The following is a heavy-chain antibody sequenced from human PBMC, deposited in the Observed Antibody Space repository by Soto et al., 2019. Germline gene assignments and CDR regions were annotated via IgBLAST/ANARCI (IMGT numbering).Heavy chain of an antibody. Sequence: PGGSLRLSCAASGFTFSSYAMSWVRQAPGKGLEWVSAISGSGGSTYYADSVKGRFTISRDNSKNTLYLQMNSLRAEDTAVYYCAKDLADQDCSGGSCYLHYFDDSGQGTLVTVSS. CDR2: ISGSGGST. CDR1: GFTFSSYA. CDR3: AKDLADQDCSGGSCYLHYFDD. V-gene: IGHV3-23*01. D-gene: IGHD2-15*01. J-gene: IGHJ4*02.